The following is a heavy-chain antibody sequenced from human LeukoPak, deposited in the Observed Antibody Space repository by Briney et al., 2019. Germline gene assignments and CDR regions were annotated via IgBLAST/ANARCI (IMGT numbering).Heavy chain of an antibody. CDR2: INHSGST. Sequence: SETLSLNCALYGGSFSGYYWSWIRQPPGKGLEWIGEINHSGSTNYNPSLKSRVTISVDTSKNQFSLKLSSVTAADTAVYYCARGVRRALVVVVAATRGFDYWGQGTLVTVSS. V-gene: IGHV4-34*01. J-gene: IGHJ4*02. D-gene: IGHD2-15*01. CDR3: ARGVRRALVVVVAATRGFDY. CDR1: GGSFSGYY.